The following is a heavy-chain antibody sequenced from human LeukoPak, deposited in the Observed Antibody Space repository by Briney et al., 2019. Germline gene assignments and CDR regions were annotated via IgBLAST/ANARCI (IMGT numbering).Heavy chain of an antibody. CDR1: GGTFSSYA. CDR2: IIPIFGTA. CDR3: ASFSYCDGDCEGNLHRIDY. V-gene: IGHV1-69*13. Sequence: SVKVSCKASGGTFSSYAISWVRQAPGQGLEWMGGIIPIFGTANYAQKFQGRVTITADESTSTAYMELSSLRSEDTAVYHCASFSYCDGDCEGNLHRIDYWGQGTLVTVSS. D-gene: IGHD2-21*02. J-gene: IGHJ4*02.